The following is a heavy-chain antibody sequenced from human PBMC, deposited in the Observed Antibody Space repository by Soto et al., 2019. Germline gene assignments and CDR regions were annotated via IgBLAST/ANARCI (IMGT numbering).Heavy chain of an antibody. D-gene: IGHD4-17*01. CDR2: IDYSGST. V-gene: IGHV4-30-4*01. CDR1: CDSISNSDYY. Sequence: QVQLQESGPGLLKPSQTLSLTCTVSCDSISNSDYYWNWIRQSPGKGLEWIASIDYSGSTYYNTSLKSRVVISSDTSKNLFSLKLRSVTAADTALYFCARYGPYYYGFDVWGQGTTVTVS. CDR3: ARYGPYYYGFDV. J-gene: IGHJ6*02.